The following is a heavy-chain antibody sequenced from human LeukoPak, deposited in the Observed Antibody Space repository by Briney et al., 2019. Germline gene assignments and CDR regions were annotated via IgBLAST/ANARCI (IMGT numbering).Heavy chain of an antibody. CDR3: AAVDTAMSYYYYMDV. Sequence: SVKVPCKASGGTFSSYAISWVRQAPGQGLEWMGGIIPIFGTANYAQKFQGRVTITADESTSTAYMELSSLRSEDTAVYYCAAVDTAMSYYYYMDVWGKGTTVTVSS. CDR1: GGTFSSYA. J-gene: IGHJ6*03. V-gene: IGHV1-69*13. D-gene: IGHD5-18*01. CDR2: IIPIFGTA.